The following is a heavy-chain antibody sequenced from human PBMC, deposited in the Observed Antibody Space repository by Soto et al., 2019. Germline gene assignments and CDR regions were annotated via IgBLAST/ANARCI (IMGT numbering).Heavy chain of an antibody. CDR3: AGDGDSGWYHKSFDY. CDR1: GYTFTSYA. CDR2: INAGNGNT. D-gene: IGHD6-19*01. Sequence: ASVKVSCKASGYTFTSYAMHRVRQAPGQRLEWMGWINAGNGNTKYSQKFQGRVTITRDTSASTAYMELSSLRSEDTAVYYCAGDGDSGWYHKSFDYWGQGTLVTVSS. J-gene: IGHJ4*02. V-gene: IGHV1-3*01.